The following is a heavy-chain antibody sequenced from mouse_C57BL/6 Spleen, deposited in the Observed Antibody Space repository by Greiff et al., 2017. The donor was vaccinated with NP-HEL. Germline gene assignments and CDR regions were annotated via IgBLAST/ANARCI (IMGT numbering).Heavy chain of an antibody. J-gene: IGHJ3*01. CDR3: AREGVIPAWFAY. CDR2: ISDGGSYT. V-gene: IGHV5-4*01. D-gene: IGHD2-1*01. Sequence: EVKLVESGGGLVKPGGSLKLSCAASGFTFSSYAMSWVRQTPEKRLEWVATISDGGSYTYYPDNVKGRFTISRDNAKNNLYLQMSHLKSEDTAMYYCAREGVIPAWFAYWGQGTLVTVSA. CDR1: GFTFSSYA.